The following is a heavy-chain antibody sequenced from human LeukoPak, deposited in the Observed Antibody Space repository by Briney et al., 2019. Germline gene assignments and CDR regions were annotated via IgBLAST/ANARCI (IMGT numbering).Heavy chain of an antibody. D-gene: IGHD2-15*01. J-gene: IGHJ4*02. Sequence: GSLRLSCATSGFTFSTFEMNWARQAPGKGLEWVSYISSSGSSTYYADSVKGRFTISRDNAKNSLYLQMNSLRAEDTAVYYCADIFDYWGQGTLVTVSS. CDR1: GFTFSTFE. CDR2: ISSSGSST. V-gene: IGHV3-48*03. CDR3: ADIFDY.